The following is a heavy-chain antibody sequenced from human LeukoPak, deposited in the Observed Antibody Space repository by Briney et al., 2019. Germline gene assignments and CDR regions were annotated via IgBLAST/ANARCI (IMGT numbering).Heavy chain of an antibody. D-gene: IGHD5-24*01. Sequence: GGSLRPSCAASGFTFSSYSMNWVRQAPGKGLEWVSSISSSSSYIYYADSVKGRFTISRDNAKNSLYLQMNSLRAEDTAVYYCARFVRGRYYYYYMDVWGKGTTVTVSS. CDR3: ARFVRGRYYYYYMDV. J-gene: IGHJ6*03. CDR2: ISSSSSYI. V-gene: IGHV3-21*01. CDR1: GFTFSSYS.